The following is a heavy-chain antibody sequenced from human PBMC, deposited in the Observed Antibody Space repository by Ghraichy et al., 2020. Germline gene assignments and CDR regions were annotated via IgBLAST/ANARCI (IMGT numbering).Heavy chain of an antibody. CDR3: ARDLYKNRTYRGDFVFHY. V-gene: IGHV3-23*01. J-gene: IGHJ4*02. CDR2: ISRTGDPT. CDR1: GVDFRDSA. D-gene: IGHD3-16*02. Sequence: GGSLRLSCVGTGVDFRDSALSWVRQAPGKGLEWVASISRTGDPTYYSASVEGRFIISRDNSKNSIYLQMNSLKTDDTAVYFCARDLYKNRTYRGDFVFHYWGRGTLVTVAS.